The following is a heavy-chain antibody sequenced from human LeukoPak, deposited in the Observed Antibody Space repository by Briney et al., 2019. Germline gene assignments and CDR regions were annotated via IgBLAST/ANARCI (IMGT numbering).Heavy chain of an antibody. CDR3: ARGGAAAENPELIDY. Sequence: ASVKVSCKASGYTFTGYYMHWVRQAPGQGLEWMGWINPNSGGTNYAQKFQGRVTMTRDTSISTAYMELSRLRSDDTAVYYCARGGAAAENPELIDYWSQGTLVTVSS. J-gene: IGHJ4*02. CDR2: INPNSGGT. CDR1: GYTFTGYY. D-gene: IGHD6-13*01. V-gene: IGHV1-2*02.